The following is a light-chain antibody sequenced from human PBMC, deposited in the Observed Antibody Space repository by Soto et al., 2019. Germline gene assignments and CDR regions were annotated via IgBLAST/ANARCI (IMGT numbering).Light chain of an antibody. V-gene: IGLV4-69*01. CDR3: QTWSTGILV. CDR1: SGHSSYA. Sequence: QSVLTQSPSASASLGASVKLTCTLSSGHSSYAIAWHQQQPEKGPLYLMKLNSDGSHSKGDGIPDRFSGSSFGAERYLTISSLRSEDEADYYCQTWSTGILVFGGGTKVTVL. CDR2: LNSDGSH. J-gene: IGLJ3*02.